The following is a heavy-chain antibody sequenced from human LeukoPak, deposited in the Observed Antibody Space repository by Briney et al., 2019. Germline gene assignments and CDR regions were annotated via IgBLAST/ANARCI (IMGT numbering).Heavy chain of an antibody. V-gene: IGHV4-59*11. D-gene: IGHD2/OR15-2a*01. CDR3: AGGNHHTTGPYYFDY. CDR1: NGTIRTLY. Sequence: SETLSLTCTVSNGTIRTLYWSWIRQTPGKGLEWIGYFYYTGSTNYNPSLKSRVMMSLDTSESQFSLNLSSVTAADTAVYYCAGGNHHTTGPYYFDYWGPGTLVTVSS. J-gene: IGHJ4*02. CDR2: FYYTGST.